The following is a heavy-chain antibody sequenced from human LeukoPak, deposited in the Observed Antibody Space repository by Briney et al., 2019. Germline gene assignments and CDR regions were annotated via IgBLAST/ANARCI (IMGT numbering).Heavy chain of an antibody. CDR3: AGHDSSGTYFQH. Sequence: SETLSLTCTVSGGSISSYYWSWIRQPPGKGLEWIGYIYYSGSTNYNPSLRSRVTISVDTSKNQFSLKLSSATAADTAVYYCAGHDSSGTYFQHWGQGTLVTVSS. J-gene: IGHJ1*01. V-gene: IGHV4-59*01. CDR1: GGSISSYY. D-gene: IGHD3-22*01. CDR2: IYYSGST.